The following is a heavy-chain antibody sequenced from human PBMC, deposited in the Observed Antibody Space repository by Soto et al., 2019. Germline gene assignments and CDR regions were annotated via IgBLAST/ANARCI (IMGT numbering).Heavy chain of an antibody. CDR3: ARGRGYYGMDV. CDR2: IYGGGTT. J-gene: IGHJ6*02. CDR1: GLTDTTDY. V-gene: IGHV3-53*01. Sequence: EVQLVESGGGLVQYGDSLRLACAVSGLTDTTDYMTWVRQAPGKGLEWVSIIYGGGTTYYAGSVKGRFTISRDYSKNTLYLHMSSLTAEDTAVHFCARGRGYYGMDVWGQGTTVTVSS. D-gene: IGHD3-10*01.